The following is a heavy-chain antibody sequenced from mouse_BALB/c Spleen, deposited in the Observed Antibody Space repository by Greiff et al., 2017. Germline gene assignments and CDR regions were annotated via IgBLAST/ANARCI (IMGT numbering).Heavy chain of an antibody. CDR3: ARSDLLDGNHEGFAY. J-gene: IGHJ3*01. D-gene: IGHD2-1*01. Sequence: QVQLQQPGAELVKPGASVKLSCKASGYTFTSYWMHWVKQRPGQGLEWIGEINPSNGRTNYNEKFKSKATLTVDKSSSTAYMQLSSLTSEDSAVYYCARSDLLDGNHEGFAYWGQGTLVTVAA. V-gene: IGHV1S81*02. CDR2: INPSNGRT. CDR1: GYTFTSYW.